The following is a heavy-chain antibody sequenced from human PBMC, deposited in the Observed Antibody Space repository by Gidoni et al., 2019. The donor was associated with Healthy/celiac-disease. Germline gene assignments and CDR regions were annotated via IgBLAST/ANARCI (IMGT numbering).Heavy chain of an antibody. CDR2: INHSGST. D-gene: IGHD3-22*01. V-gene: IGHV4-34*01. J-gene: IGHJ4*02. CDR3: ARRGSFYYDSSGYYHLGYFDY. CDR1: AGSFSGSY. Sequence: QVQLPQWGAGLLKPSETLSLTCAVYAGSFSGSYWSWIRQPPGKGLEWIGEINHSGSTNYNPSLKSRVTISVDTSKNQFSLKLSSVTAADTAVYYCARRGSFYYDSSGYYHLGYFDYWGQGTLVTVSS.